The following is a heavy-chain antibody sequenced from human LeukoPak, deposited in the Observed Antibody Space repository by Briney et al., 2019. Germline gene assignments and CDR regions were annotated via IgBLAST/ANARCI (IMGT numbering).Heavy chain of an antibody. D-gene: IGHD6-25*01. CDR3: ASGSPAAEF. CDR1: GYSISTGYY. Sequence: SETLSLTCTVSGYSISTGYYWGWIRQPPGKGLEWIGSGHNSGSTYYNASLKSRVTISVDTSKNQVSLKLRSVTVADTAVYYCASGSPAAEFWGQGTLVTVSS. V-gene: IGHV4-38-2*02. J-gene: IGHJ4*02. CDR2: GHNSGST.